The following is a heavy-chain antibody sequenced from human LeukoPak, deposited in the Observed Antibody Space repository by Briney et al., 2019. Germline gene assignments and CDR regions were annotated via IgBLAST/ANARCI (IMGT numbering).Heavy chain of an antibody. CDR3: ARGHSGYDFPFDY. CDR1: GYSISSGYF. Sequence: SETLSLTCTVSGYSISSGYFWGWIRQPPGKGLEWIGSIYHSGSTYYNPSLKSRVTISVDTSKNQFSLKLSSVAAADTAVYYCARGHSGYDFPFDYWGQGTLVTVSS. V-gene: IGHV4-38-2*02. J-gene: IGHJ4*02. D-gene: IGHD5-12*01. CDR2: IYHSGST.